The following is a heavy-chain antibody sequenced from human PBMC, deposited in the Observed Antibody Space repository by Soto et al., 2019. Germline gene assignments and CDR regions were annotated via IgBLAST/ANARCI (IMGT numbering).Heavy chain of an antibody. D-gene: IGHD3-22*01. J-gene: IGHJ4*01. CDR3: VKAWTYYYDTSGPHFDY. V-gene: IGHV3-23*01. Sequence: AGGSLRLSCAASGFTFSSYAMSWVRQAPGKGLEWVSGTTGSGGSAYYADSVKGRFTISRDNSENTLYLQMNSLRAEDTAVYYCVKAWTYYYDTSGPHFDYWGQGTLVTVSS. CDR1: GFTFSSYA. CDR2: TTGSGGSA.